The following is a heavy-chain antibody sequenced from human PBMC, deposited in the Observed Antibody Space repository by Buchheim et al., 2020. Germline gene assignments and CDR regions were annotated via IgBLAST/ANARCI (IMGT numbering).Heavy chain of an antibody. V-gene: IGHV4-30-4*08. CDR2: INHSGST. D-gene: IGHD1-20*01. CDR3: ARLLNWNRALRTWVYGMDV. J-gene: IGHJ6*02. CDR1: GGSISSGDYY. Sequence: QVQLQESGPGLVKPSQTLSLTCTVSGGSISSGDYYWSWIRQPPGKGLEWIGEINHSGSTNYNPSLKSRVTISVDTSKNQFSLKLSSVTAADTAVYYCARLLNWNRALRTWVYGMDVWGQGTT.